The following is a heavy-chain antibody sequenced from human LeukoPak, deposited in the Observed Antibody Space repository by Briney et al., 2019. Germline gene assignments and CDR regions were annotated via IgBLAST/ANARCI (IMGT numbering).Heavy chain of an antibody. V-gene: IGHV1-24*01. CDR1: GYTLTELS. CDR2: FDPEDGET. J-gene: IGHJ4*02. Sequence: ASVTVSCKVSGYTLTELSMHWVRQAPGKGLEWMGGFDPEDGETIYAQKFQGRVTMTEDTSTDTAYMELSSLRSEDTAVYYCATPPGSSHYGSGSTYYFDYWGQGTLVTVSS. D-gene: IGHD3-10*01. CDR3: ATPPGSSHYGSGSTYYFDY.